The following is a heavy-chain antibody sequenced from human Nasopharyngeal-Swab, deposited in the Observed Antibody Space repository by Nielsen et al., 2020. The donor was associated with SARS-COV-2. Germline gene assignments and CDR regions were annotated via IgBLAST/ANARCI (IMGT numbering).Heavy chain of an antibody. V-gene: IGHV3-48*03. CDR2: ISSSGSTI. Sequence: GGSLRLSCAASGFTFSSYEMNWVRQAPGKGLEWVSYISSSGSTIYYADSVKGRFTISRDNAKNSLYLQMNSLRAEDTAVYYCARLELRGHYYYYMDVWVKWTTVTVSS. J-gene: IGHJ6*03. D-gene: IGHD1-7*01. CDR1: GFTFSSYE. CDR3: ARLELRGHYYYYMDV.